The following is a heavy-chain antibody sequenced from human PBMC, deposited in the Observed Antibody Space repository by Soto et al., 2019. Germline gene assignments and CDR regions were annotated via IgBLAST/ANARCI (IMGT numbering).Heavy chain of an antibody. CDR1: GLTFSSYA. CDR2: ISYDGSDK. V-gene: IGHV3-30-3*01. D-gene: IGHD1-1*01. Sequence: QVQLVESGGGVVQPGRSLRLSCAVSGLTFSSYAMHWVRQAPGKGLEWVAVISYDGSDKYYADSVKGRFTISRDNSKNTLYLQMNSLRAEDTAVYYCARELERHFDYWGQGTLVTVSS. CDR3: ARELERHFDY. J-gene: IGHJ4*02.